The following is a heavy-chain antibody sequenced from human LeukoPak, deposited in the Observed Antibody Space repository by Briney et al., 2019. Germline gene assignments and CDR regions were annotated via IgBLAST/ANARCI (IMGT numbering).Heavy chain of an antibody. V-gene: IGHV3-23*01. D-gene: IGHD6-19*01. J-gene: IGHJ3*02. Sequence: GRSLRLSCAASGFTFSSYAMSWVRQAAGKGLEWVSAISGSGGSTYYADSVKGRFTISRDNSKNTLYLQMNSLRAEDTAVYYCAKGPVAAFPTDAFDIWGQGTMVTVSS. CDR2: ISGSGGST. CDR1: GFTFSSYA. CDR3: AKGPVAAFPTDAFDI.